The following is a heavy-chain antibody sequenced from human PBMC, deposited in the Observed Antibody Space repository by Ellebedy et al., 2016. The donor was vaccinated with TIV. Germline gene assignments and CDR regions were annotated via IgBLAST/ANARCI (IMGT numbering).Heavy chain of an antibody. Sequence: GESLKISXAASGFTFSDYYMSWIRQAPGKGLEWVANIKQDGSEKYYVDSVKGRFTISRDNAKNSLYLQMNSLRAEDTAVYYCAREIDYWGQGTLVTVSS. CDR2: IKQDGSEK. J-gene: IGHJ4*02. CDR1: GFTFSDYY. V-gene: IGHV3-7*01. CDR3: AREIDY.